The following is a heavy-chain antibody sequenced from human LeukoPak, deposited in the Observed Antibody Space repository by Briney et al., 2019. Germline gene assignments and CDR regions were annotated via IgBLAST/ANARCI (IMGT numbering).Heavy chain of an antibody. CDR3: ARHSGYSSDWYLHYYYYGMDV. J-gene: IGHJ6*02. Sequence: SQTLSLTCTVSGGSISSSSYYWGWIRQPPGKGLEWIGSIYYSGSTYYNPSLKSRVTISVDTSKNQFSLKLSSVTAADTAVYYCARHSGYSSDWYLHYYYYGMDVWGQGTTVTVSS. D-gene: IGHD6-19*01. CDR2: IYYSGST. V-gene: IGHV4-39*01. CDR1: GGSISSSSYY.